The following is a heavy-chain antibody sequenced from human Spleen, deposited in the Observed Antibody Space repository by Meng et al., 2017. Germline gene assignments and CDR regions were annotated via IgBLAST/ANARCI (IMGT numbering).Heavy chain of an antibody. D-gene: IGHD6-13*01. J-gene: IGHJ4*02. CDR2: LFHSWST. CDR3: ARIAAAGTWWYYFDN. CDR1: GGSISSYY. V-gene: IGHV4-38-2*02. Sequence: ETLSLTYTVSGGSISSYYWGWIRQPPGKGLEWIGGLFHSWSTYYNASLKSRVTISVDTSKNQFSLKLSYVTAADTAVYYFARIAAAGTWWYYFDNWGQGTLVTVSS.